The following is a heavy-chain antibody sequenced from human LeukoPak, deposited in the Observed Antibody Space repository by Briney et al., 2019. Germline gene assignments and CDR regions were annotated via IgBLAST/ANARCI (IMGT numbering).Heavy chain of an antibody. CDR2: INTNTGNP. V-gene: IGHV7-4-1*02. Sequence: ASVKVSCKASGYTFTSYAMNWVRQAPGQGLEWMGWINTNTGNPTYAQGFTGRFVFSLDTSVSTAYLQISSLKAEVTAVYYCARSYSSSSWLMGNYWGQGTLVTVSS. CDR1: GYTFTSYA. J-gene: IGHJ4*02. D-gene: IGHD6-6*01. CDR3: ARSYSSSSWLMGNY.